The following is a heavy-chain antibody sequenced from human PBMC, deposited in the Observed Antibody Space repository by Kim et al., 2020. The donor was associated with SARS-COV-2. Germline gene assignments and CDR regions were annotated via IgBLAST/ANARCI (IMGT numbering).Heavy chain of an antibody. J-gene: IGHJ4*02. Sequence: GGSLRLSCAAAGFTFSSYEMNWVRQAPGKGLEWVSYISRSGSTISYVDSVKGRFTISRDNAKNSLYLQMDSLRAEDTAIYYCARSRYYDSGTIFDYWGQGTLVTVSS. V-gene: IGHV3-48*03. D-gene: IGHD3-22*01. CDR3: ARSRYYDSGTIFDY. CDR2: ISRSGSTI. CDR1: GFTFSSYE.